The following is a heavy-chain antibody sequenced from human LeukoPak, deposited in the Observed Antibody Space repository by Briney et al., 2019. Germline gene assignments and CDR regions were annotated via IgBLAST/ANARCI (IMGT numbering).Heavy chain of an antibody. CDR3: AKDYYDSSGYPREVGYYFDY. CDR2: ISGSGGST. J-gene: IGHJ4*02. V-gene: IGHV3-23*01. D-gene: IGHD3-22*01. Sequence: GGSLRLSCAASGFTFSSYAMSWVRQAPGKGLEWVSAISGSGGSTYYADSVKGRFTISRDNSKNTLYLQMNSLRAEDTAVYYCAKDYYDSSGYPREVGYYFDYWGQGTLVTVSS. CDR1: GFTFSSYA.